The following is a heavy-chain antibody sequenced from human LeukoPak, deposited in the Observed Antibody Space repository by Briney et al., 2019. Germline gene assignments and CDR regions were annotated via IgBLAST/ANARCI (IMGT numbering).Heavy chain of an antibody. CDR1: GGTFSSYA. V-gene: IGHV1-69*13. Sequence: SVNVSCKASGGTFSSYAISWVRQAPGQGLEWVGGIIPIFGTANYAQKFQGRVTITADESTSTAYMELSSLRSEDTAVYYCARLGPFYDSSSYGDYNWFDPWGQGTLVTVSS. J-gene: IGHJ5*02. D-gene: IGHD3-22*01. CDR2: IIPIFGTA. CDR3: ARLGPFYDSSSYGDYNWFDP.